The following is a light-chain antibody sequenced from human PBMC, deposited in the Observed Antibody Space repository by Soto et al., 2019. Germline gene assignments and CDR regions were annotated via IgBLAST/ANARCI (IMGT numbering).Light chain of an antibody. V-gene: IGKV3-11*01. J-gene: IGKJ4*01. CDR3: QQRSNWLLT. Sequence: EIVLTQSLATLSLSPGERATLSCRASQSVSSYLAWYQQKPGQAPRLLIYDASNRATGIPARFSGSGSGTDFTHTISSLELEDFAVHYCQQRSNWLLTFGGGTKVEIK. CDR2: DAS. CDR1: QSVSSY.